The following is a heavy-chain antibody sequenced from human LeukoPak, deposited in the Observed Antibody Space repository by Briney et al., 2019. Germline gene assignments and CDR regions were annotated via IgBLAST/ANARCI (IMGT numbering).Heavy chain of an antibody. CDR3: AGCSGGSPIDAFHI. V-gene: IGHV4-31*03. Sequence: KSSQTLSLTCTVSGGSINSGAYYWSWIRQHPGKGLEWIGYIYYSGSNYYNPSLKSRVTISVDTSKNQFSLKLSSVTAADTAVYYCAGCSGGSPIDAFHIWGQGTMVTVSS. J-gene: IGHJ3*02. CDR2: IYYSGSN. D-gene: IGHD2-15*01. CDR1: GGSINSGAYY.